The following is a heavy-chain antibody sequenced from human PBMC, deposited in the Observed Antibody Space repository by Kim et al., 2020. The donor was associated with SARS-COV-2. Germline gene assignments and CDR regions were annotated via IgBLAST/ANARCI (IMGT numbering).Heavy chain of an antibody. CDR3: ARQEAAAACFDP. CDR2: VFYSGTT. J-gene: IGHJ5*02. Sequence: SETLSLICTVSGDSMNTNRYYWAWIRQAPGKGLEYIGRVFYSGTTNYNPSLKSRVTISVDTSKNQVSLKLTSVTAADTALYYCARQEAAAACFDPWGQGILVTVSS. V-gene: IGHV4-39*01. CDR1: GDSMNTNRYY. D-gene: IGHD6-13*01.